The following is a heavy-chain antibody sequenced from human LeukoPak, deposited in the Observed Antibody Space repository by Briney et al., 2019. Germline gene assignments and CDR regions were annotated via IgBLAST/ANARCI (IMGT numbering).Heavy chain of an antibody. Sequence: PSETLSLTCTVSDVSFVDNYFCTWIRQPAGRGLEWIGRSYDTWGRDKNPTLRGRVDISVDTSKNQFSLKLSSVTAADTAVYYCARHLSFGEPFDYWGQGTLVTVSS. V-gene: IGHV4-4*07. D-gene: IGHD3-10*01. CDR3: ARHLSFGEPFDY. CDR2: SYDTWGR. CDR1: DVSFVDNYF. J-gene: IGHJ4*02.